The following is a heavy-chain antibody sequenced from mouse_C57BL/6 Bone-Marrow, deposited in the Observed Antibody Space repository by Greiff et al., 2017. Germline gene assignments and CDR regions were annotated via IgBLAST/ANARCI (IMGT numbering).Heavy chain of an antibody. CDR3: ARARGCADYAMDY. CDR1: GYTFTSYW. CDR2: IDPNSGGT. V-gene: IGHV1-72*01. Sequence: QVQLQQSGAELVKPGASVKLSCKASGYTFTSYWMHWVKQRPGRGLEWIGRIDPNSGGTKYNEKFKSKATLSVDKPSSTAYMQLSSRTSEDSAVYYCARARGCADYAMDYWGQGTSVTVSS. D-gene: IGHD3-3*01. J-gene: IGHJ4*01.